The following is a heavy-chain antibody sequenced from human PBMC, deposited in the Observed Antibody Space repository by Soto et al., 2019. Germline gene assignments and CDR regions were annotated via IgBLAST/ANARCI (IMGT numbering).Heavy chain of an antibody. CDR1: GHTFTSYG. D-gene: IGHD3-3*01. CDR2: ISAYNGNT. V-gene: IGHV1-18*04. CDR3: ARDGITIFGVVNIDY. J-gene: IGHJ4*02. Sequence: ASVKVSCKASGHTFTSYGISWARQAPGQGLEWMGWISAYNGNTNYAQKLQGRVTMTTDTSTSTAYMELRSLRSDDTAVYYCARDGITIFGVVNIDYWGQGTLVTVSS.